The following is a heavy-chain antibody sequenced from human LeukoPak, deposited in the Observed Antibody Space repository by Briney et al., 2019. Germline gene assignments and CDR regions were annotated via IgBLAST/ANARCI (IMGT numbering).Heavy chain of an antibody. V-gene: IGHV3-21*01. Sequence: GGSLRLSCAASQFTFTDYTMNWVRRAPGKGLEWVSSISTRSDYIYYAESVRGRFTISRDNAKNSLYLQMNSLRAEDTAVYYCARYVYGVVTSFDCWGQGTLVTVSS. CDR2: ISTRSDYI. D-gene: IGHD3-3*01. J-gene: IGHJ4*02. CDR3: ARYVYGVVTSFDC. CDR1: QFTFTDYT.